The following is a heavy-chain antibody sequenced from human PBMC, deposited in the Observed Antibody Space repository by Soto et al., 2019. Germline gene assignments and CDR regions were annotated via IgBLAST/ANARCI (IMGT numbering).Heavy chain of an antibody. V-gene: IGHV3-48*01. CDR3: ARDRTPLNIVLMVYAVMDV. CDR1: GFTFSSYS. Sequence: GGSLRLSCAASGFTFSSYSMNWVRQAPGKGLEWVSYISSSSSTIYYADSVKGRFTISRDNAKNSLYLQMNSLRAEDTAVYYCARDRTPLNIVLMVYAVMDVWGKGTTVTVSS. D-gene: IGHD2-8*01. CDR2: ISSSSSTI. J-gene: IGHJ6*03.